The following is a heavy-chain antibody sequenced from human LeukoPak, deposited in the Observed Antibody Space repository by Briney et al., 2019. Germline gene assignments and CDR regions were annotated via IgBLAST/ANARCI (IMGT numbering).Heavy chain of an antibody. D-gene: IGHD2-2*01. CDR2: INSDGNTT. CDR1: GFTFSGYW. Sequence: PGGSLRLSCAASGFTFSGYWMHWVRQAPGKGLVWVSRINSDGNTTNYADSVKGRFTISRDNAKNRLYLQMNSLRVDDTAVYYCARAIDCSSTSCTRAFDIWGQGTMVTVSS. J-gene: IGHJ3*02. CDR3: ARAIDCSSTSCTRAFDI. V-gene: IGHV3-74*01.